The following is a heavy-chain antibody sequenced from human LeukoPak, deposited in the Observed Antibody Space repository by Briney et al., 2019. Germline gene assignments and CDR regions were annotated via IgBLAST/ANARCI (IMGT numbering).Heavy chain of an antibody. V-gene: IGHV4-30-4*08. Sequence: PSQTLSLTCTVSGGSISSGDYYWGWIRQPPGKGLEWIGYIYYSGSTYYNPSLKSRVTISVDTSKNQFSLKLSSVTAADTAVYYCAKTRGSYDAFDIWGQGTMVTVSS. J-gene: IGHJ3*02. D-gene: IGHD5-18*01. CDR2: IYYSGST. CDR1: GGSISSGDYY. CDR3: AKTRGSYDAFDI.